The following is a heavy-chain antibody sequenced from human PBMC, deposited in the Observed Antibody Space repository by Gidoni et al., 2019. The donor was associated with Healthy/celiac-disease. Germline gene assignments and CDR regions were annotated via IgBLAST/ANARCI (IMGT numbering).Heavy chain of an antibody. V-gene: IGHV4-39*07. CDR2: IYYSGSA. CDR3: ARDDAYYYDSSGYEGDY. CDR1: DASFTSSSYY. J-gene: IGHJ4*02. D-gene: IGHD3-22*01. Sequence: LQLQESGPGLVTPADTLSPTCPVPDASFTSSSYYWGWIRQPPGRGLAWIGGIYYSGSACYNPSLKSRVTISVDTSKNQFSLKLSSVTAADTAVYYCARDDAYYYDSSGYEGDYWGQGTLVTVSS.